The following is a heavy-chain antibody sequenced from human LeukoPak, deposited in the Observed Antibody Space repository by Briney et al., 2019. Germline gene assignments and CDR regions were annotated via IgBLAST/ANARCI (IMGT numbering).Heavy chain of an antibody. J-gene: IGHJ4*02. V-gene: IGHV3-64D*06. Sequence: GGSLRLSCSVSGFTFSTNGMHWPRQAPGNGLEYVSAISSNGDNTYYADSVKGRFTISRDNSKNTLYLQMSSLRADDTAVYYCVRGTGYWGQGTLVTVSS. CDR2: ISSNGDNT. CDR1: GFTFSTNG. CDR3: VRGTGY.